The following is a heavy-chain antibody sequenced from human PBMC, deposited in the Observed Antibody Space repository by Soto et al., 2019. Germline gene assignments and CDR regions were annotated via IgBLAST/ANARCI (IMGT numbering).Heavy chain of an antibody. D-gene: IGHD3-22*01. CDR3: ARGSGRGYHDY. Sequence: SETLSLTCTVSGGSISSGGYYWSWIRQHPGKGLEWIGYIYYSGSIYYNPSLKSRVTISVDTSKNQFSLKLSSVTAADTAVYYCARGSGRGYHDYWGQGTLVTVSS. CDR2: IYYSGSI. V-gene: IGHV4-31*03. J-gene: IGHJ4*02. CDR1: GGSISSGGYY.